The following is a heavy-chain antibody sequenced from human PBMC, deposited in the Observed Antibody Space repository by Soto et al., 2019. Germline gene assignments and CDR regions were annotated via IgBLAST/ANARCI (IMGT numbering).Heavy chain of an antibody. CDR3: ARGPYRNWFAP. Sequence: WASVKVSCKASGYTFTAYYIHWVRQAPGQGLEWMGWINPNSGDTTSARKFQGRVTMTRDTSITTVYMVLSRLRTDDTAVYYCARGPYRNWFAPWGQGTPVTVSS. V-gene: IGHV1-2*02. D-gene: IGHD1-26*01. J-gene: IGHJ5*02. CDR2: INPNSGDT. CDR1: GYTFTAYY.